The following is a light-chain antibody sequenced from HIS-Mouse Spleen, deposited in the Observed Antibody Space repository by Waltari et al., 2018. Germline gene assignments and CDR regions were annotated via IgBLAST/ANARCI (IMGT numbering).Light chain of an antibody. CDR1: ALPKQY. V-gene: IGLV3-25*03. Sequence: SYELTQPPSVSVSTGQTARITCSGDALPKQYAYGYQQKPGQAPVLVIYKDSERPSGIPERFSGSSSGTTVTLTISGVQAEDEADYYCQSADSSGTGWVFGGGTKLTVL. CDR2: KDS. J-gene: IGLJ3*02. CDR3: QSADSSGTGWV.